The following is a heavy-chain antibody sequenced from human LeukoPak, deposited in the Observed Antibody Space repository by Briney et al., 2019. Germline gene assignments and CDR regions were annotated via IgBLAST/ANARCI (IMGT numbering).Heavy chain of an antibody. J-gene: IGHJ4*02. CDR1: GGSINNYY. D-gene: IGHD3-22*01. CDR3: ARGRIIYDSTGYYI. V-gene: IGHV4-59*01. CDR2: IYYSGST. Sequence: PSETLSLTCSVSGGSINNYYWSWFRQPPGKGLEWIGYIYYSGSTSYNPSLKSRVTISVDTSKNQFSLRLSSVTAADTALYYCARGRIIYDSTGYYIWGQGTLVTVSS.